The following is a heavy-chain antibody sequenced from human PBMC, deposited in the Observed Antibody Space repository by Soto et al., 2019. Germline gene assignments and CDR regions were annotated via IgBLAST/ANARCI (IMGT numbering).Heavy chain of an antibody. CDR1: GGSISSSSYY. CDR3: ARLTAGPMIVDD. CDR2: IYYSGST. D-gene: IGHD3-22*01. J-gene: IGHJ4*02. V-gene: IGHV4-39*01. Sequence: QLQLQESGPGLVKPSETLSLTCTVSGGSISSSSYYWGWIRQPPGKGLEWIGSIYYSGSTYYNPSLKRRVTISVDTSKNQFSLKLSSVTAADTAVYYCARLTAGPMIVDDWGQGTLVTVSS.